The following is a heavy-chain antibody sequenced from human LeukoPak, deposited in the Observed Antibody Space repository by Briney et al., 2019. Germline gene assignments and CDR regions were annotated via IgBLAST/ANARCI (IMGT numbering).Heavy chain of an antibody. Sequence: SVKVSCKASGGTFSSYAISWVRQAPGQGLEWMGGVIPIFGTANYAQKFQGRVTMTTDTSTSTVHMKLSGLRSEDTALYYCARDGRSSWFRGLDWFDPWGQGTLVTVSS. CDR3: ARDGRSSWFRGLDWFDP. CDR2: VIPIFGTA. V-gene: IGHV1-69*05. J-gene: IGHJ5*02. D-gene: IGHD6-13*01. CDR1: GGTFSSYA.